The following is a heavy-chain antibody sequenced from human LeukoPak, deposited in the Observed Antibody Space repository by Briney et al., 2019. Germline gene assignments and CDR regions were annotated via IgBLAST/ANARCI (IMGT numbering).Heavy chain of an antibody. CDR2: ISGPGDST. J-gene: IGHJ5*02. Sequence: SGYTLSELSMHWGRQAPGKGLEWVSAISGPGDSTSYADSVKGRFTISRDNSKNTLYQQMNSLRAEATAVYYCARKENILTGYYDHWGQGTLVSVSS. D-gene: IGHD3-9*01. CDR1: GYTLSELS. CDR3: ARKENILTGYYDH. V-gene: IGHV3-23*01.